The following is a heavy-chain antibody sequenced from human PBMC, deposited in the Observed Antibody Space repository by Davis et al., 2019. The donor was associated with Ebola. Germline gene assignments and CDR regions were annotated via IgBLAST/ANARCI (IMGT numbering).Heavy chain of an antibody. Sequence: ASVKVSCKASGYTFTGYHMHWVRQAPGQGLEWMGRMNPHSGGTNYAQKFQGRVTMITDTSISTAYMELNRLTYDDTAVYYCARLCSSSCPNDYWGQGTLVIVSS. V-gene: IGHV1-2*06. D-gene: IGHD6-13*01. CDR1: GYTFTGYH. CDR2: MNPHSGGT. J-gene: IGHJ4*02. CDR3: ARLCSSSCPNDY.